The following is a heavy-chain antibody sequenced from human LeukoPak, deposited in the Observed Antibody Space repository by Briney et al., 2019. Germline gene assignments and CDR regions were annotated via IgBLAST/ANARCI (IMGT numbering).Heavy chain of an antibody. Sequence: QTGGSLRLSCAASGFTFSSYGMHWVRQAPGKGLEWVAFVHYDGSNKYYADSVKGRFTISRDNSKNTLYLQMNSLTDEDTAVYYCAKLRGYSYGDIDYWGQGTLVTVSS. CDR3: AKLRGYSYGDIDY. D-gene: IGHD5-18*01. CDR2: VHYDGSNK. CDR1: GFTFSSYG. V-gene: IGHV3-30*02. J-gene: IGHJ4*02.